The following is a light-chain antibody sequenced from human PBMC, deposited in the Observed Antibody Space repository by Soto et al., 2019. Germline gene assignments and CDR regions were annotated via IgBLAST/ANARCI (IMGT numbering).Light chain of an antibody. CDR2: DAS. CDR1: QVIFNY. CDR3: QKYDSAPRT. J-gene: IGKJ1*01. V-gene: IGKV1-27*01. Sequence: DIEMTQSPSSLSASIGDRVTITCRAGQVIFNYLAWFQQKPGRAPQLLIYDASSLRAGVPSRFSGSRSGTEFTLIISSLQPEDVATYYCQKYDSAPRTFGQGTKVEL.